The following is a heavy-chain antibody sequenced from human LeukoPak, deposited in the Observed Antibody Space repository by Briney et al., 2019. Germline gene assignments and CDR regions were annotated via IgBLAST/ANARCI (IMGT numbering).Heavy chain of an antibody. CDR2: IIPIFGTA. V-gene: IGHV1-69*13. D-gene: IGHD2-2*01. CDR1: GGTFSSYA. J-gene: IGHJ3*02. Sequence: SVKVSCKASGGTFSSYAISWVRQAPGQGLEWMGGIIPIFGTANYAQKFQGRVTITADESTSTAYMELSSLRSEDTAVYYCAREYCSSTSCYQGAFDIWGQGTMVTVSS. CDR3: AREYCSSTSCYQGAFDI.